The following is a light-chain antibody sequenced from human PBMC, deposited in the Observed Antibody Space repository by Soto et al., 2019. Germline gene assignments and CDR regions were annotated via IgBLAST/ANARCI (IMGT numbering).Light chain of an antibody. V-gene: IGKV1-5*03. CDR2: KAS. Sequence: DIQMTQSPSTLSASVGDRVTITCRASQSISSWLAWYQQKPGKAPKLLIYKASSLESGVPSRFSGSGSGTEFTLTISSLQPDDFATYYCQQYNWTFGQGTKVDIK. CDR3: QQYNWT. J-gene: IGKJ1*01. CDR1: QSISSW.